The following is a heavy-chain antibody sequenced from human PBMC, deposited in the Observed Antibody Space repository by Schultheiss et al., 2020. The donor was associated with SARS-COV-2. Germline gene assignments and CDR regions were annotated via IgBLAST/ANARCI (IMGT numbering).Heavy chain of an antibody. CDR2: IKSDGRST. CDR3: ASGYYYDSSGYYVAPIGYYYGMDV. D-gene: IGHD3-22*01. CDR1: GFTFSSYG. Sequence: GGSLRLSCAASGFTFSSYGMHWVRQAPGKGLEWVSRIKSDGRSTSYADSVKGRFTISRDNAKNTLYLQMNSLRVEDTAVYYCASGYYYDSSGYYVAPIGYYYGMDVWGQGTTVTVSS. J-gene: IGHJ6*02. V-gene: IGHV3-74*01.